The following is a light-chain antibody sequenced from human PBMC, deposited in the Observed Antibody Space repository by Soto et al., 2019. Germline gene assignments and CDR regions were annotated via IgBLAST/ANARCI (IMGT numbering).Light chain of an antibody. CDR1: SSDLGNYNY. V-gene: IGLV2-14*01. CDR2: EVS. J-gene: IGLJ1*01. CDR3: SSYTSSGTLV. Sequence: SLLTQPASVSGSPGQSITVSCTGTSSDLGNYNYVSWYQHHPGKAPKLMVYEVSNRPSGVSNRFSGSKSGNTASLTISGLQVEDEAEYYCSSYTSSGTLVFGAGTKVTVL.